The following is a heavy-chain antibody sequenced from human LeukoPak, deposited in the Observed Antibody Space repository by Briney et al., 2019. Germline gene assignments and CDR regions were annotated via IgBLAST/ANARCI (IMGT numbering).Heavy chain of an antibody. CDR2: INHSGST. D-gene: IGHD3-10*01. V-gene: IGHV4-34*01. CDR1: GGSFSGYC. CDR3: ARERDYYGSGSYDY. Sequence: SETLSLTCAVYGGSFSGYCWSWIRQPPGKGLEWIGEINHSGSTNYNPSLKSRVTISVDTSKNQFSLKLSSVTAADTAVYYCARERDYYGSGSYDYWGQGTLVTVSS. J-gene: IGHJ4*01.